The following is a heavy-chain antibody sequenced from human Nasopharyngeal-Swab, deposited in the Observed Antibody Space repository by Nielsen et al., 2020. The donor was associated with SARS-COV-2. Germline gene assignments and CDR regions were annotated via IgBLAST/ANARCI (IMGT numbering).Heavy chain of an antibody. D-gene: IGHD3-10*01. V-gene: IGHV4-61*01. J-gene: IGHJ4*02. CDR3: ARAPNYILYYFDY. Sequence: SETLSLTCTVSGGSASSGSYYWSWIRQPPGKGLEWIGYIYYSGSTNYNPSLTSRVTISVDTSKNQFSLKLSSVTAADTAVYYCARAPNYILYYFDYWGQGTLVTVSS. CDR1: GGSASSGSYY. CDR2: IYYSGST.